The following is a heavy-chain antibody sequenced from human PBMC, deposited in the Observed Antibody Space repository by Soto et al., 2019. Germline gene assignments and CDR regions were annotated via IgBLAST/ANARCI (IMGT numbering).Heavy chain of an antibody. V-gene: IGHV3-7*01. CDR3: AGEDYYGSGRGVMDV. CDR1: GFTFSSYW. CDR2: IKQDGSEK. D-gene: IGHD3-10*01. Sequence: GSLRLSCAASGFTFSSYWMSWVRQAPGKGLEWVANIKQDGSEKYYVGSVKGRFTISRDNAKNSLYLQMNSLRAEDTAVYYCAGEDYYGSGRGVMDVWGQGTTVTVSS. J-gene: IGHJ6*02.